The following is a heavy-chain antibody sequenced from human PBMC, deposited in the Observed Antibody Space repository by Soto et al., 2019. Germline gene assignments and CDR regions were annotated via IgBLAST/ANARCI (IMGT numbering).Heavy chain of an antibody. CDR3: ARDRPQYNYGYYYGMDV. CDR1: GFTFSSYG. D-gene: IGHD1-20*01. Sequence: QVQLVESGGGVVQPGRSLRLSCAASGFTFSSYGMHWVRQAPGKGLEWVAVIWYDGSNKYYADSVKGRFTISRDNSKNTLYRQMNSLRAEDTAVYYCARDRPQYNYGYYYGMDVWGQGTTVTVSS. CDR2: IWYDGSNK. V-gene: IGHV3-33*01. J-gene: IGHJ6*02.